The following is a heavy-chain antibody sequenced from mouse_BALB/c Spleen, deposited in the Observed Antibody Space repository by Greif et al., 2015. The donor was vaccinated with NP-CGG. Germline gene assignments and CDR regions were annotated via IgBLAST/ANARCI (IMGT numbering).Heavy chain of an antibody. CDR1: GFTFSSYT. V-gene: IGHV5-6-4*01. J-gene: IGHJ1*01. Sequence: EVKLVESGGGLVKPGGSLKLSCAASGFTFSSYTMSWVRQTPEKRLEWVATISSGGSYTYYPDSVMGRFTISRDNAKNTLYLQMSSLKSEDTAMYYCTRATDWYFDVWGAGTTVTVSS. CDR2: ISSGGSYT. CDR3: TRATDWYFDV.